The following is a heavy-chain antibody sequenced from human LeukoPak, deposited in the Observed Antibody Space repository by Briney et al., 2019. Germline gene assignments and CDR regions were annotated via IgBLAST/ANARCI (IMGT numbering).Heavy chain of an antibody. CDR1: GGSISSYY. J-gene: IGHJ5*02. V-gene: IGHV3-7*01. CDR2: IKQDGSEK. Sequence: ETLSLTCTVSGGSISSYYWSWVRQAPGKGLEWVANIKQDGSEKYYVDSVKGRFTISRDNAKNSLYLQMNSLRAEDTAVYYCARGARRFDPWGQGTLVTVSS. CDR3: ARGARRFDP.